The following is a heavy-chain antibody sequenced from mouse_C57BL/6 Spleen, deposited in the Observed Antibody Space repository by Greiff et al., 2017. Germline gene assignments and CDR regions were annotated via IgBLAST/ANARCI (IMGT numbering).Heavy chain of an antibody. V-gene: IGHV1-52*01. J-gene: IGHJ2*01. CDR2: IDPSDSET. Sequence: QVQLQQPVAELVRPGSSVKLSCKASGSTFTSYWMPWVKQRPIHGLAWIGNIDPSDSETHYNQKFKDKATLTVDKSSSTAYMQLSSLTSEDSAVYYCARWGTTVVANDYCDYWGQGTTLTVSS. CDR3: ARWGTTVVANDYCDY. D-gene: IGHD1-1*01. CDR1: GSTFTSYW.